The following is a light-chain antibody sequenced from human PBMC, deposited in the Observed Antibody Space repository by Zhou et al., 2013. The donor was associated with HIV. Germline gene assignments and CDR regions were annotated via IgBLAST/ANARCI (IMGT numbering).Light chain of an antibody. J-gene: IGKJ1*01. CDR1: QSASTN. V-gene: IGKV3D-15*01. Sequence: IVMTQSPATLSVSPGETATLSCRAGQSASTNIAWYQQKPGQAPRLIMYGASTRATDVPARFSGSGSGTDFTLLISGLEPEVFLWFYYCQQRSQWPWTFGQGTKVEIK. CDR2: GAS. CDR3: QQRSQWPWT.